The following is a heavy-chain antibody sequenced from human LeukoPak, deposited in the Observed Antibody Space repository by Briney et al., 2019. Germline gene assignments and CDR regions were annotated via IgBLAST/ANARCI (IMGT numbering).Heavy chain of an antibody. CDR3: ARDQGVVTAIGDDPGFLDA. CDR2: ISYDGSNK. J-gene: IGHJ6*04. V-gene: IGHV3-30*04. Sequence: GRSLTLSCAASGFTFICYAMRSVRQAPGKGLEWVAVISYDGSNKYYADSVKGRFTISRDNSKNTLYLQMNSLRAEDTAVYYCARDQGVVTAIGDDPGFLDAWGKGTTFTVSS. CDR1: GFTFICYA. D-gene: IGHD2-21*02.